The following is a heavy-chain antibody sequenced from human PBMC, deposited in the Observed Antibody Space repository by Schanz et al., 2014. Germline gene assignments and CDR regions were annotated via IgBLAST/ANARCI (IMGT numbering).Heavy chain of an antibody. CDR1: GFTFSSYW. V-gene: IGHV3-7*03. CDR2: IKQDGSEK. CDR3: ARDEGKDGYNLAFDV. D-gene: IGHD5-12*01. Sequence: EVQLVESGGGLVQPGGSLRLSCAASGFTFSSYWMSWVRQAPGEGLEWVANIKQDGSEKYYVDSVKGRFTISRDNSKNMVFLQMNSLRVEDTAIYYCARDEGKDGYNLAFDVWGQGTLVTVSS. J-gene: IGHJ3*01.